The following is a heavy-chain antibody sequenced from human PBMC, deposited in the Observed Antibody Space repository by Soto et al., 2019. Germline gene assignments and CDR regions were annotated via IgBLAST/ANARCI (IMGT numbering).Heavy chain of an antibody. J-gene: IGHJ5*02. CDR1: GFTFSSYW. D-gene: IGHD1-26*01. V-gene: IGHV3-7*05. Sequence: GGSLRLSCTASGFTFSSYWMNWVRQAPGKGLEWVGNIKEDGSEKFYVDSVKGRFTISRDNAKNSLYLDMNSLRVEDTAIYFCARDFGGPWGQGNLVTVS. CDR2: IKEDGSEK. CDR3: ARDFGGP.